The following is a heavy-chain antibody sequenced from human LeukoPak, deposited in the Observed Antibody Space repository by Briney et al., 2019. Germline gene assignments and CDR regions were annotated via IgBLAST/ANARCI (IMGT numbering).Heavy chain of an antibody. CDR1: GFTFTSYA. CDR2: IRYDGSNK. Sequence: GGSLRLSCAASGFTFTSYAMNWVRQAPGKGLEWVAFIRYDGSNKYYADSVKGRFAISRDNSKNTLYVQMNSLRAEDTAVYYCAKDSSGYYYVPDGFDIWGQGTMVTVSS. V-gene: IGHV3-30*02. J-gene: IGHJ3*02. D-gene: IGHD3-22*01. CDR3: AKDSSGYYYVPDGFDI.